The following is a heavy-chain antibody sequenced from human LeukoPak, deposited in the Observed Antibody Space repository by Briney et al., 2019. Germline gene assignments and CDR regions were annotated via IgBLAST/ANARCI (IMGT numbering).Heavy chain of an antibody. Sequence: SETLSLTCTVSGASISSSSYYWGWIRQPPGKGLEWIGSIYYSGSTYYNPSLKSRVTISVDTSKNQFSLKLSSVTAADTAVYYCARVSAAGTQENWGRGTLVTVSS. CDR3: ARVSAAGTQEN. J-gene: IGHJ4*02. CDR1: GASISSSSYY. CDR2: IYYSGST. D-gene: IGHD6-13*01. V-gene: IGHV4-39*07.